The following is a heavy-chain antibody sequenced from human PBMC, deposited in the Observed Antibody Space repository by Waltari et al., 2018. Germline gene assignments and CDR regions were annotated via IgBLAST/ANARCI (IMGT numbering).Heavy chain of an antibody. D-gene: IGHD1-26*01. CDR1: GYTFTSYD. J-gene: IGHJ4*02. V-gene: IGHV1-8*01. CDR3: AREDMIVELGATSFDY. Sequence: QVQLVQSGAEVKKPGASVKVSCKASGYTFTSYDINWVRQATGQGLEWMRWMDPDSGNTGYAQKVEVRVTMTRNTSISTAYMELSSLRSEDTAVYYCAREDMIVELGATSFDYWGQGTLVTVSS. CDR2: MDPDSGNT.